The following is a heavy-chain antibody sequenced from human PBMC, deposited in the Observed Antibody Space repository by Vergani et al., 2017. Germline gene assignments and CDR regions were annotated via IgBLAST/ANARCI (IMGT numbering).Heavy chain of an antibody. D-gene: IGHD6-19*01. CDR3: AKDAGVAVAVRAFDI. CDR1: GFPFDDYA. CDR2: ISWNSGSI. V-gene: IGHV3-9*01. Sequence: DVQLVESGGGLVQPGRSLRLSCAASGFPFDDYAMHWVRQAPGKGLEWVSGISWNSGSIGYADSVKGRFTISRDNAKNSLYLQMNSLRAEDTALYYCAKDAGVAVAVRAFDIWGQGTMVTVSS. J-gene: IGHJ3*02.